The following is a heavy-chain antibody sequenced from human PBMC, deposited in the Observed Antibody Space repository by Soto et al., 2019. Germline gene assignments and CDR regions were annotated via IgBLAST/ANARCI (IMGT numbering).Heavy chain of an antibody. J-gene: IGHJ5*02. Sequence: SETLSLTCTVSGGSISAGGYYWNWIRQHPGKGLEWIGYFYYSGSTYYNPSLKSRVTISVNTSKNQFSLKLSSVTAADTAVYYCARSVFPWGQGTLVTVSS. V-gene: IGHV4-31*03. CDR3: ARSVFP. CDR1: GGSISAGGYY. CDR2: FYYSGST.